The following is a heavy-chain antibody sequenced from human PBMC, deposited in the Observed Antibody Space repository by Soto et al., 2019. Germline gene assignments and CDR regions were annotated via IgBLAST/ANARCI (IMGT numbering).Heavy chain of an antibody. Sequence: QVQLVQSGAEVQKPGSSVKVSGKPSGGTFRSYAISWVRQAPGQGLEWRGGIIPIFGTANYAQKLQGRVTITAYKSTSTAYMELSSLGSDDTAVYYCATRGITMVRGPYYYYGMDVWGQGTTVTVSS. CDR2: IIPIFGTA. D-gene: IGHD3-10*01. CDR3: ATRGITMVRGPYYYYGMDV. V-gene: IGHV1-69*06. J-gene: IGHJ6*02. CDR1: GGTFRSYA.